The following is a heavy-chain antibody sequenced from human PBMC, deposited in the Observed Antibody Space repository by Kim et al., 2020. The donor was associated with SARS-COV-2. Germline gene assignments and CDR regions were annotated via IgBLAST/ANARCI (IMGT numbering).Heavy chain of an antibody. Sequence: GGSLRLSCAASGFTFSSYSMNWVRQAPGKGLEWVSSISSSSSYIYYADSVKGRFTISRDNAKNSLYLQMNSLRAEDTAVYYCARDGGSGTVPGYWGQGTMVTVSS. J-gene: IGHJ3*01. CDR3: ARDGGSGTVPGY. CDR2: ISSSSSYI. D-gene: IGHD2-15*01. CDR1: GFTFSSYS. V-gene: IGHV3-21*01.